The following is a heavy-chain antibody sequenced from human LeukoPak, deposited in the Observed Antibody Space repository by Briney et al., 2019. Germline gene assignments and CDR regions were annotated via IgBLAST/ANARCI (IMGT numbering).Heavy chain of an antibody. CDR3: TRGGWFGELGDFDY. D-gene: IGHD3-10*01. Sequence: GGSLRLSCTASGFTFGDYAMSWFRQAPGKGLEWVGFVRSKAYGGTTEYAASVKGRFTISRDDSKSIAYLQMNSLKTEDTAVYYCTRGGWFGELGDFDYWGQGTLVTVSS. V-gene: IGHV3-49*03. CDR2: VRSKAYGGTT. J-gene: IGHJ4*02. CDR1: GFTFGDYA.